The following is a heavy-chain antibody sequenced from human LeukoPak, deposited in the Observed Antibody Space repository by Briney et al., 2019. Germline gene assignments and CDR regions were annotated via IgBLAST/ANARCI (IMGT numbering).Heavy chain of an antibody. CDR3: ASTYYDFWSGYLGYFDY. CDR2: IYHSGST. CDR1: GYSISSGYY. Sequence: SETLSLTCAVSGYSISSGYYWGWIRQPPGKGLEWIGSIYHSGSTYYNPSLKSRVTISVDTSKNQFSLKLSSVTAADTAVYYCASTYYDFWSGYLGYFDYWGQGTLVTVSS. J-gene: IGHJ4*02. V-gene: IGHV4-38-2*01. D-gene: IGHD3-3*01.